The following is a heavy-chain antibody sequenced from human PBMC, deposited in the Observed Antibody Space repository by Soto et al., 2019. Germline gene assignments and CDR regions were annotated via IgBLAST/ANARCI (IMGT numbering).Heavy chain of an antibody. CDR1: GFTFSSYA. CDR3: AKGLDIWGSYRYVAFDI. J-gene: IGHJ3*02. D-gene: IGHD3-16*02. Sequence: GGSLRLSSEASGFTFSSYAMSWVRQAPGKGMEWVSAISGSGGSTYYADSVKGRFTISRDNSKNTLYLQMNSLRAEDTAVYYCAKGLDIWGSYRYVAFDIWGQGTMVTVSS. V-gene: IGHV3-23*01. CDR2: ISGSGGST.